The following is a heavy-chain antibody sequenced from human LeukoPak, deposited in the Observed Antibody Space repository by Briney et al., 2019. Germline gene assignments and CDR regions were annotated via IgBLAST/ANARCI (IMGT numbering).Heavy chain of an antibody. Sequence: PGGSLRLSCAASGFTFSSYAMSWVRQAPGKGLEWVSAISGSGGSTYYADSVRGRFTISRDNSKNTLYLQMSRLRAEDTAVYYCAPDSSNSEHRYCSSTDGSLDSWGQGTLVTVSS. J-gene: IGHJ5*01. CDR2: ISGSGGST. CDR3: APDSSNSEHRYCSSTDGSLDS. V-gene: IGHV3-23*01. CDR1: GFTFSSYA. D-gene: IGHD2-2*01.